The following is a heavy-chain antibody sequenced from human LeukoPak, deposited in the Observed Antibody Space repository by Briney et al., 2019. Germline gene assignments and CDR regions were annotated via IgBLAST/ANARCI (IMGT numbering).Heavy chain of an antibody. D-gene: IGHD2-2*01. V-gene: IGHV4-34*01. J-gene: IGHJ4*02. CDR3: ARGRCSSTSCPTDY. CDR2: INHSGST. CDR1: GGSFSGYY. Sequence: SETLSPTCAVYGGSFSGYYWSWIRQPPGKGLEWIGEINHSGSTNYNPSLKSRVTISVDTSKNQFSLKLSSVTAADTAVYYCARGRCSSTSCPTDYWGQGTLVTVSS.